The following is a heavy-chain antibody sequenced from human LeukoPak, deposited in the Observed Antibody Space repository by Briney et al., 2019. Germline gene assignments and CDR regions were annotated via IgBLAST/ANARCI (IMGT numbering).Heavy chain of an antibody. CDR3: AKDLGGGSGCYDL. D-gene: IGHD6-19*01. V-gene: IGHV3-30*18. Sequence: PGRSLRLSCAASGLTFSSYGMHWVRQAPGKGLEWVAIISYDGSNKYYADSVQGRFTISRDNSKNTLYLQMNSLRAEDTAVYYCAKDLGGGSGCYDLWGRGTLVTVSS. CDR1: GLTFSSYG. CDR2: ISYDGSNK. J-gene: IGHJ2*01.